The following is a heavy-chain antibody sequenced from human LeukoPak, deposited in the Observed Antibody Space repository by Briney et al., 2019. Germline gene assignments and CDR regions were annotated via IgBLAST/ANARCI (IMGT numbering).Heavy chain of an antibody. CDR1: GFTFSSYG. Sequence: GGSLRLSCAASGFTFSSYGMSWVRQAPGKGLEWVSAISGSGGSTYYADSVKGRFTISRDNAKNSLYLQMNSLRAEDTAVYYCARASRNGDYWGQGTLVTVSS. CDR3: ARASRNGDY. CDR2: ISGSGGST. D-gene: IGHD4-11*01. V-gene: IGHV3-23*01. J-gene: IGHJ4*02.